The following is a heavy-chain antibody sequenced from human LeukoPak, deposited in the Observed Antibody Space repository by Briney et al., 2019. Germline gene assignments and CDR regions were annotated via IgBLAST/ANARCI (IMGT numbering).Heavy chain of an antibody. Sequence: GGSLRLSCAASGFTFSSYSMNWVRQAPGKGLEWVSSISSSSSYIYYADSVMGRFTISRDNAKSSLYLQMNSLRAEDTAVYYCARRAVAGAFDYWGQGTLVTVSS. D-gene: IGHD6-19*01. V-gene: IGHV3-21*01. J-gene: IGHJ4*02. CDR3: ARRAVAGAFDY. CDR2: ISSSSSYI. CDR1: GFTFSSYS.